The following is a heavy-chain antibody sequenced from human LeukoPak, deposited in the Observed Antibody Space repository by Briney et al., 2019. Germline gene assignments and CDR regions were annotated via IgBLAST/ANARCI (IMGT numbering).Heavy chain of an antibody. D-gene: IGHD6-19*01. CDR2: ISTYSGNT. CDR1: GYTFTNYG. J-gene: IGHJ5*02. CDR3: ARQYIAVAGTGGSWFDP. Sequence: VASVKVSCKASGYTFTNYGVSWVRQAPGQGLEWMGWISTYSGNTNYAQKLQGRVTMTTDTSTSTAYMELRSLRSDDTAVYYCARQYIAVAGTGGSWFDPWGQGTLVTVSS. V-gene: IGHV1-18*01.